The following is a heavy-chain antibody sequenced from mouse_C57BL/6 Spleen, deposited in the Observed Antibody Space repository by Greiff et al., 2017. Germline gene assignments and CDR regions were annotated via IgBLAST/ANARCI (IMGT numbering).Heavy chain of an antibody. D-gene: IGHD1-1*01. CDR3: ASSIYYYGSSPYYAMDY. CDR1: GFTFSDYY. J-gene: IGHJ4*01. V-gene: IGHV5-12*01. Sequence: EVQLVESGGGLVQPGGSLKLSCAASGFTFSDYYMYWVRQTPEKRLEWVAYISNGGGSTYYPDTVKGRFTISRDNAKNTLYLQMSRLKSEDTAMYYCASSIYYYGSSPYYAMDYWGQGTPVTVSS. CDR2: ISNGGGST.